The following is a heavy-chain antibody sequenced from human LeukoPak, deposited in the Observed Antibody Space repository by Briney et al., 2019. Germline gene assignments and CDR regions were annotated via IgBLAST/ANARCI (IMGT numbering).Heavy chain of an antibody. CDR1: GFTFSNYG. Sequence: PGGSLRLSCAVSGFTFSNYGMSWVRQAPGKGLEWVSAISGSSHRTYYADSVKGRFTISRDNSKNTLYLQMNSLRAEDTAVYYCARDGYQLLYAKYYYYMDVWGTGTTVTVSS. J-gene: IGHJ6*03. CDR2: ISGSSHRT. CDR3: ARDGYQLLYAKYYYYMDV. V-gene: IGHV3-23*01. D-gene: IGHD2-2*02.